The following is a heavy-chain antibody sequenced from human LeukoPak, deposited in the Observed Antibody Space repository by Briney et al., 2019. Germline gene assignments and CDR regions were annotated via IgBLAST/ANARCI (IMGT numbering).Heavy chain of an antibody. V-gene: IGHV5-51*01. D-gene: IGHD6-13*01. CDR1: EYSFPNYC. CDR3: ARHIGSSSWYYYYYMDV. J-gene: IGHJ6*03. Sequence: GESLKISCKHSEYSFPNYCIGWVRQMPGKGLEWMGIIYPDDSDTRYSPSFQGQVTISADKSISTAYLQWSSLKASDTAMYYCARHIGSSSWYYYYYMDVWGKGTTVTVSS. CDR2: IYPDDSDT.